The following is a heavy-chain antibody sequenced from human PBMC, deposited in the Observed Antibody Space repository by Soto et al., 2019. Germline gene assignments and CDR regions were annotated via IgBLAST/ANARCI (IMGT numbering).Heavy chain of an antibody. CDR2: ITYDGSNQ. CDR3: ARLFGGYSGSHADEFDI. J-gene: IGHJ3*02. CDR1: GFSFSRFA. V-gene: IGHV3-30-3*01. D-gene: IGHD1-26*01. Sequence: QVQLVESGRDVVQPGRSLRLSCAGSGFSFSRFAIHWVRQAPGKGREWVAVITYDGSNQYYADSVKGRFTVSRDNSRSTVYLQMNNLRSEDTAIDYCARLFGGYSGSHADEFDIWGEGTMVPVSS.